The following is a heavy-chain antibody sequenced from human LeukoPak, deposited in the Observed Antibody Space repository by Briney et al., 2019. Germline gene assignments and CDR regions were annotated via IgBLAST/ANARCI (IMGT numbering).Heavy chain of an antibody. CDR2: ISGSGGST. CDR1: GFTFSSYW. D-gene: IGHD2-2*01. Sequence: SGGSLRLSCAASGFTFSSYWMSWVRQAPGKGLEWVSAISGSGGSTYYADSVKGRFTISRDNSKNTLYLQMNSLRAEDTAVYYCAKDFFIALYQLPTEGLLNWFDPWGQGTLVTVSS. CDR3: AKDFFIALYQLPTEGLLNWFDP. J-gene: IGHJ5*02. V-gene: IGHV3-23*01.